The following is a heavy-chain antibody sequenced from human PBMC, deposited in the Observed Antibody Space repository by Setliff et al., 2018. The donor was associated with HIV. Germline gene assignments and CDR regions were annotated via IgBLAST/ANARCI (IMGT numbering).Heavy chain of an antibody. CDR3: ARGYCGGGICSSTSCPKVLDY. CDR1: GGTSSTHA. D-gene: IGHD2-15*01. J-gene: IGHJ4*02. V-gene: IGHV1-18*01. CDR2: ISASNGYT. Sequence: ASVKVSCKASGGTSSTHAMNWVRQASGQGLEWMGWISASNGYTDYAQKFRDRVTLTTDTSTSTAYMELRSLTSDDTAVYYCARGYCGGGICSSTSCPKVLDYWGQGTLVTVSS.